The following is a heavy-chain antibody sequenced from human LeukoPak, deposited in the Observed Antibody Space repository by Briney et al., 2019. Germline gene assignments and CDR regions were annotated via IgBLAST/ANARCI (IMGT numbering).Heavy chain of an antibody. CDR3: AREGYSLWFGERASFDY. J-gene: IGHJ4*02. D-gene: IGHD3-10*01. V-gene: IGHV1-3*01. Sequence: ASVKVSCKASGYTFTSYAMHWVRQAPGQRLEWMGWINAGNGNTKYSQKFQGRVTITRDTSASTAYMELSSLRSEDTAVYYCAREGYSLWFGERASFDYWGQGTLVTVSS. CDR1: GYTFTSYA. CDR2: INAGNGNT.